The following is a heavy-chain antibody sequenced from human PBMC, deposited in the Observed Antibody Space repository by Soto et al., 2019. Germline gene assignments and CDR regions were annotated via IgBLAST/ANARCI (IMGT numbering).Heavy chain of an antibody. CDR3: TTDTFGARDS. CDR2: IDPYDTGI. J-gene: IGHJ4*02. Sequence: GGSLRLSCAASGFAFSSEWMHWVRQAPGKGLVWVSRIDPYDTGITYADSVKGRFTISRDNAKNTLYLQMNSLRAEDTAVYYCTTDTFGARDSWGQGTLVTVSS. D-gene: IGHD2-15*01. V-gene: IGHV3-74*01. CDR1: GFAFSSEW.